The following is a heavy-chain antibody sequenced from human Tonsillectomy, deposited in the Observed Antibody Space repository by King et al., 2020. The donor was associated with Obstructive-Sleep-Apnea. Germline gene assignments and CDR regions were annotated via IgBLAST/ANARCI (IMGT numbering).Heavy chain of an antibody. Sequence: QLQESGPGLVKPSETLSLTCTVSGGSISSSSYYWGWIRQPPGKGLEWIGSIYYSGSTYYNPSLKSRVTISVDTSKNQFSLKLSSVTAADTAVYCCAREQGYCSGGSCAYFDYWGQGTLVTVSS. D-gene: IGHD2-15*01. V-gene: IGHV4-39*07. J-gene: IGHJ4*02. CDR1: GGSISSSSYY. CDR3: AREQGYCSGGSCAYFDY. CDR2: IYYSGST.